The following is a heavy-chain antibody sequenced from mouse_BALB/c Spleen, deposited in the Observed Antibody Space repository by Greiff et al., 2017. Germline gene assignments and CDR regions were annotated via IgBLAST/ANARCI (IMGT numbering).Heavy chain of an antibody. CDR2: INPSNGGT. CDR3: TRACYGNDGAWFAY. CDR1: GYTFTSYY. J-gene: IGHJ3*01. V-gene: IGHV1S81*02. D-gene: IGHD2-2*01. Sequence: QVQLQQPGAELVKPGASVKLSCKASGYTFTSYYMYWVKQRPGQGLEWIGGINPSNGGTNFNEKFKSKATLTVDKSSSTAYMQLSSLTSEDSAVYYCTRACYGNDGAWFAYWGQGTLVTVSA.